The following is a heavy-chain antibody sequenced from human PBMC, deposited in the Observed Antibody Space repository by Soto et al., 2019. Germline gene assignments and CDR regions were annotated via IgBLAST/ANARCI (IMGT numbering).Heavy chain of an antibody. V-gene: IGHV1-46*01. CDR1: GYTFTSNY. CDR2: INPSGGST. Sequence: GTSVKVTCKASGYTFTSNYMHWVRQAPGQGLEWMGIINPSGGSTSYAQKFQGRVTMTTDTSTGTAYMELRSLRSDDTAVYYCARELYENTGYDYFDYWGQGTLVTVSS. J-gene: IGHJ4*02. CDR3: ARELYENTGYDYFDY. D-gene: IGHD3-3*01.